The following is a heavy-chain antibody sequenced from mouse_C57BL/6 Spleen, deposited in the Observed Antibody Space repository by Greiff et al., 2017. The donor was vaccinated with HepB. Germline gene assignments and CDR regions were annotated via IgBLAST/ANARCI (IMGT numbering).Heavy chain of an antibody. D-gene: IGHD2-4*01. Sequence: DVKLQESGAELVKPGASVKLSCTASGFNIKDYYMHWVKRRTEQGLEWIGRIDPEDGETKYAPKFQGKATITADTSSNTAYLQLSSLTSEDTAVYYCASPYDYDEYFDVWGTGTTVTVSS. CDR3: ASPYDYDEYFDV. J-gene: IGHJ1*03. V-gene: IGHV14-2*01. CDR1: GFNIKDYY. CDR2: IDPEDGET.